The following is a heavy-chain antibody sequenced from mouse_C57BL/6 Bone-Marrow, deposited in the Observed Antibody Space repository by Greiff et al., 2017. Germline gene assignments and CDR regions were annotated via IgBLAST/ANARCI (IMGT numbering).Heavy chain of an antibody. J-gene: IGHJ3*01. D-gene: IGHD1-1*01. CDR1: GYTFTSYW. CDR2: IDPSDSYT. Sequence: QVQLQQPGAELVMPGASVKLSCKASGYTFTSYWMHWVKQRPGQGLEWIGEIDPSDSYTNYNQKFKGKSTLTVDKSSSTAYMQLSSLTSEDSAVYSCEREGLLRAWFAYWGQGTLVTVSA. CDR3: EREGLLRAWFAY. V-gene: IGHV1-69*01.